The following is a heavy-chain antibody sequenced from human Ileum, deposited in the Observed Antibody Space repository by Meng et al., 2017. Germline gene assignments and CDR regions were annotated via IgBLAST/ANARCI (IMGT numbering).Heavy chain of an antibody. J-gene: IGHJ5*01. CDR2: MSYDGTT. D-gene: IGHD4-23*01. CDR1: GDSITRSRYY. V-gene: IGHV4-39*07. Sequence: SETLSLTCTVSGDSITRSRYYWGWVRQPPGKGLELIGSMSYDGTTYFNPSLQSRVTLSIDTTKKQLSLKLSSVTAADSALYYCARDHGGINWFYYWGQGTLVTVSS. CDR3: ARDHGGINWFYY.